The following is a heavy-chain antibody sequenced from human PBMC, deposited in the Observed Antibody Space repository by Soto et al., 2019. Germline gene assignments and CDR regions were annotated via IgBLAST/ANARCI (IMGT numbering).Heavy chain of an antibody. J-gene: IGHJ4*02. CDR2: VFYGGT. Sequence: LSLTCSASGRSMSSNYWSWIRQSPDKGLEWLGYVFYGGTDYNPSLEGRVTMSVETSKSQFSLKLTSVTAADTAVYYCASYRGAFYFDSWGQGLLVTVSS. V-gene: IGHV4-59*01. D-gene: IGHD3-16*01. CDR1: GRSMSSNY. CDR3: ASYRGAFYFDS.